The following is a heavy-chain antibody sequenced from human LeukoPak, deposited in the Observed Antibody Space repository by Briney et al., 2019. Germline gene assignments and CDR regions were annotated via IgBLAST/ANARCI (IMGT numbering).Heavy chain of an antibody. CDR1: GFTFSSYA. Sequence: GGSLRLSCAASGFTFSSYAMHWVRQAPGKGLEWVAVISYDGSNKYYADSVKGRFTISRDNSKNTLYLQMNSLRAEDTAVYYAWAFGIVGATVDAFDIWGQGTMVTVSS. CDR3: WAFGIVGATVDAFDI. CDR2: ISYDGSNK. J-gene: IGHJ3*02. V-gene: IGHV3-30-3*01. D-gene: IGHD1-26*01.